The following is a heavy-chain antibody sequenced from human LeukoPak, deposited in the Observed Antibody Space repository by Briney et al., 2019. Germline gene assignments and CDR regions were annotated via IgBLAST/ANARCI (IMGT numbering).Heavy chain of an antibody. CDR2: ISWNSGSI. V-gene: IGHV3-9*03. CDR1: GFTFDDYA. J-gene: IGHJ4*02. Sequence: GRSLRLSCAASGFTFDDYAMHWVRQAPGKGLEWVSGISWNSGSIGYADSVKGRFTISRDNAKNSLYLQMNSLRAEGMALYYCAKGGGITIFGVAYFDYWGQGTLVTVSS. D-gene: IGHD3-3*01. CDR3: AKGGGITIFGVAYFDY.